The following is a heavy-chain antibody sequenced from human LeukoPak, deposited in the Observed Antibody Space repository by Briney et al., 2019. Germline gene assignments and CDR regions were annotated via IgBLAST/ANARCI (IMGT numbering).Heavy chain of an antibody. CDR3: ASGWALS. V-gene: IGHV6-1*01. J-gene: IGHJ5*02. CDR2: TYYRSEWHT. Sequence: SQTLSLTCAVSGDSVSNKNAAWNWIRQSPSRGLEWLGRTYYRSEWHTDYAFSVKGRITINADTPKNQFSLQLGYVTPEDTAVYYCASGWALSWGQGTLVTVSS. CDR1: GDSVSNKNAA. D-gene: IGHD1-26*01.